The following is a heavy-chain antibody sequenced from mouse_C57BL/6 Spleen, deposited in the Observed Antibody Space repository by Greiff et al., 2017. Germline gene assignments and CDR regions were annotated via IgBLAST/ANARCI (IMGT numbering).Heavy chain of an antibody. V-gene: IGHV1-69*01. J-gene: IGHJ2*01. CDR1: GYTFTSYW. CDR2: IDPSDSYT. CDR3: ARGGGGFDY. Sequence: QVQLKQPGAELVMPGASVKLSCKASGYTFTSYWMHWVKQRPGQGLEWIGEIDPSDSYTNYNQKFKGKSTLTVDKSSSTAYMQLSSLTSEDSAVYYCARGGGGFDYWGQGTTLTVSS.